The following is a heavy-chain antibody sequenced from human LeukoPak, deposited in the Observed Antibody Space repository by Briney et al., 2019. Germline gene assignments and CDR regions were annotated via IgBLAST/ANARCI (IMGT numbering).Heavy chain of an antibody. V-gene: IGHV1-2*02. J-gene: IGHJ4*02. Sequence: ASVTVSCKASGYTFTGNYMYWVRQAPGQGLEWMGWINPKNGDTKSAQKFQGRVSMTRDTSISTAYMELSGLRFDDTAVYYCMRGFGGYWGQGTLVTVSS. CDR3: MRGFGGY. D-gene: IGHD4-23*01. CDR1: GYTFTGNY. CDR2: INPKNGDT.